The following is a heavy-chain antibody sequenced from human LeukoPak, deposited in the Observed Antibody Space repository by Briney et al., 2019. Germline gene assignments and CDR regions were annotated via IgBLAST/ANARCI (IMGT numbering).Heavy chain of an antibody. Sequence: PGGSLRLSCAASGFTFSSYGMHWVRQAPGKGLEWVAVISYDGSNKYYADSVKGRFTISRDNSKNTLYLQINSLRAEDTAVYYCAKAELLWFGELSFDYWGQGTLVTVSS. CDR1: GFTFSSYG. V-gene: IGHV3-30*18. D-gene: IGHD3-10*01. CDR3: AKAELLWFGELSFDY. CDR2: ISYDGSNK. J-gene: IGHJ4*02.